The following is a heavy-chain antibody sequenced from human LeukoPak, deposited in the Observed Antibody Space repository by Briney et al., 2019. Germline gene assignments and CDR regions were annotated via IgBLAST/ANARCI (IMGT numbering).Heavy chain of an antibody. J-gene: IGHJ5*02. D-gene: IGHD4-11*01. Sequence: GGSLRLSCAASGFTFSSYAMSWVRQAPGKGLERVSGISGSGGSTFHADSVRGRFTISRANSKNTLYLHIKSLRAEDTAVYHCARRLYSNRLNWFDPWGQGTLVTVSS. CDR2: ISGSGGST. CDR1: GFTFSSYA. V-gene: IGHV3-23*01. CDR3: ARRLYSNRLNWFDP.